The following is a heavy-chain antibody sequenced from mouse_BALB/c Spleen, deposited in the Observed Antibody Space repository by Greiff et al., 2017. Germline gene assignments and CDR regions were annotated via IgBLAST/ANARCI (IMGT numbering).Heavy chain of an antibody. J-gene: IGHJ4*01. V-gene: IGHV14-3*02. D-gene: IGHD1-1*01. Sequence: EVQLQQSGAELVKPGASVKLSCTASGFNIKDTYMHWVKQRPEQGLEWIGRIDPANGNTKYDPKFQGKATITADTSSNTAYLQLSSLTSEDTAVYYCASPPYGSSPHYYAMDYWGQGTSGTVSS. CDR1: GFNIKDTY. CDR2: IDPANGNT. CDR3: ASPPYGSSPHYYAMDY.